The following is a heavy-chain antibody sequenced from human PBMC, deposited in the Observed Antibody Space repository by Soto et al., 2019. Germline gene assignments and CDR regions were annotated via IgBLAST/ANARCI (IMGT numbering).Heavy chain of an antibody. Sequence: PGGSLRLSFAVSGFTFSSYAMSWVRQAPGKGLEWVSAISGSGGSTYNAHSVKGRFTISRDNSRNTLYLQMNSLRAEDTAVYYCAKGDSSGNHHYFDYWGQGTLVTVYS. V-gene: IGHV3-23*01. J-gene: IGHJ4*02. D-gene: IGHD3-22*01. CDR2: ISGSGGST. CDR3: AKGDSSGNHHYFDY. CDR1: GFTFSSYA.